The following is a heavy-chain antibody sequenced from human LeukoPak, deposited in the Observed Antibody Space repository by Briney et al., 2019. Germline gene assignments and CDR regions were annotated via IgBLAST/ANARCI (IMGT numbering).Heavy chain of an antibody. D-gene: IGHD5-24*01. CDR2: ISSSSSYI. V-gene: IGHV3-21*01. CDR1: GFTFSSYS. J-gene: IGHJ4*02. CDR3: ARDGYNSRTFDY. Sequence: GGSLRLSCAASGFTFSSYSMNWVRQAPGKGLEWVSSISSSSSYIYYADSVKGRFTISRDNAKNSLYLQMNSLRAEDTAVYYCARDGYNSRTFDYWGQGTLVTVSS.